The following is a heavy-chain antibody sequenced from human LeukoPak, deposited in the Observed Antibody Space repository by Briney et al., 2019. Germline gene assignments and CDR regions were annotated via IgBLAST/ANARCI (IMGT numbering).Heavy chain of an antibody. Sequence: GGSLRLSCAASGFTFSNYWMHWVRQAPGKGLEWVAVIWYDGSNKYYADSVKGRFTISRDNSKDTLYLQMNSLRSGGTAVYYWAKAGGGDWNDYFDYWGQGTLITVSS. J-gene: IGHJ4*02. CDR3: AKAGGGDWNDYFDY. V-gene: IGHV3-33*08. CDR1: GFTFSNYW. CDR2: IWYDGSNK. D-gene: IGHD1-1*01.